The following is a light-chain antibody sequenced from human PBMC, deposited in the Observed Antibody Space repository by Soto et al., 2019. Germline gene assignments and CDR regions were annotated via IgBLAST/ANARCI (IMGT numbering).Light chain of an antibody. CDR3: QQLKSNLIT. V-gene: IGKV3-15*01. J-gene: IGKJ5*01. CDR1: QSVDTK. CDR2: GAS. Sequence: EIVMTQSPATLSVSPGEGVTLSCRASQSVDTKLAWYQQKPGQAPTLLLYGASSRATGIPPRFSGSGSGTQFILTITSLQSEDFATYYCQQLKSNLITFGQGTRLEI.